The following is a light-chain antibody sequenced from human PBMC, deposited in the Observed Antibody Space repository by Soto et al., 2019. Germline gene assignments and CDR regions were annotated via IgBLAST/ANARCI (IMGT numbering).Light chain of an antibody. CDR2: DAS. Sequence: IVLTQSPDTLSLSPGERATLSCRASQSVSSNYLAWYQQKLGQAPRLLIYDASRRATGIPDRFSGSGSGTDFTLTISRLEPEDFVVYYCQQYGRSQTFGQGTKVDIK. CDR1: QSVSSNY. V-gene: IGKV3-20*01. CDR3: QQYGRSQT. J-gene: IGKJ1*01.